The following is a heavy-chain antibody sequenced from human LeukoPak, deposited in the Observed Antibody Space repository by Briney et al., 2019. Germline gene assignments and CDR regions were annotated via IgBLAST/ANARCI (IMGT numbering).Heavy chain of an antibody. CDR1: GFIFSSYS. CDR2: ISSSSSTI. J-gene: IGHJ4*02. V-gene: IGHV3-48*04. Sequence: GGSLRLSCAASGFIFSSYSMNWVRQAPGKGLEWVSDISSSSSTIYYADSVKGRFTISRDNAKNSLYLQMNSLRAEDTAVYYCARDYYDSSGIDYWGQGTLVTVSS. D-gene: IGHD3-22*01. CDR3: ARDYYDSSGIDY.